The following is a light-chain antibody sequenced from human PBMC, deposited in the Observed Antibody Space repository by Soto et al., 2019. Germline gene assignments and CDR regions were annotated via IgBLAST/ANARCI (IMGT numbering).Light chain of an antibody. CDR1: QSVSSN. J-gene: IGKJ4*01. Sequence: EIVMTQSPATLSVSPGERATLSCRASQSVSSNLAWYQQKPGQAPGLLIYGASTRATGIPARFSGSGSGTEFTLTISSLQSEDLAVYYCQHYNNWPLTFGGGTKVEIK. CDR2: GAS. V-gene: IGKV3-15*01. CDR3: QHYNNWPLT.